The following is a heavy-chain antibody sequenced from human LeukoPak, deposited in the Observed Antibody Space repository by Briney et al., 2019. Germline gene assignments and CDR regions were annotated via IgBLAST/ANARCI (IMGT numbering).Heavy chain of an antibody. CDR3: ARVDSSSWYDYYMDV. CDR2: MNPNSGNT. J-gene: IGHJ6*03. D-gene: IGHD6-13*01. V-gene: IGHV1-8*01. CDR1: GYTFTSYD. Sequence: VTSVKVSCKASGYTFTSYDINWVRQATGQGLEWMGWMNPNSGNTGYAQKFQGRVTMTRNTSISTAYMELSSLRSEDTAVYYCARVDSSSWYDYYMDVRGTGTTVTVSS.